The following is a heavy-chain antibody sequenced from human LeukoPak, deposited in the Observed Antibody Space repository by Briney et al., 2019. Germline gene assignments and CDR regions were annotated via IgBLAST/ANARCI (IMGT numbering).Heavy chain of an antibody. CDR2: INHSGGT. CDR1: GGSFSGYY. Sequence: SETLSLTCAVYGGSFSGYYWSWIRQPPGKGLEWIGEINHSGGTNYNPSLKSRVTISVDTSKNQFSLKLSSVTAADTAVYYCARRGSSSWGVYYYYYMDVWGKGTTVTISS. J-gene: IGHJ6*03. D-gene: IGHD6-13*01. V-gene: IGHV4-34*01. CDR3: ARRGSSSWGVYYYYYMDV.